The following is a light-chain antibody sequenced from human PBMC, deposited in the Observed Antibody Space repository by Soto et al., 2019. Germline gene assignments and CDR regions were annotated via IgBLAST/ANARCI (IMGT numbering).Light chain of an antibody. V-gene: IGKV3-11*01. CDR1: QSVSSY. J-gene: IGKJ4*01. Sequence: EIVLTQSPATLSLSPGERATLSCRASQSVSSYLAWYQQKPGQAPRLLIYDASNRATGIPARFSGSGSGTDLTLTISSLEPEDFAVYYCQQGSNWHPGLPFGGGTKVDIX. CDR2: DAS. CDR3: QQGSNWHPGLP.